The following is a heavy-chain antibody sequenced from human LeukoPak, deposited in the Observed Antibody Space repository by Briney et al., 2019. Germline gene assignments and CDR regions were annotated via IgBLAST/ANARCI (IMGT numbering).Heavy chain of an antibody. CDR2: TTSTGRTT. Sequence: GGSLRLSCAASGFSFSTYDMNWVRQAPGKGLAWVSYTTSTGRTTYYADSVKGRFTISRDNAKHSLYLQMNSLRVEDTAVYYCARLPDPYYYYYMDVWGKGTTVTVSS. V-gene: IGHV3-48*03. CDR3: ARLPDPYYYYYMDV. J-gene: IGHJ6*03. CDR1: GFSFSTYD.